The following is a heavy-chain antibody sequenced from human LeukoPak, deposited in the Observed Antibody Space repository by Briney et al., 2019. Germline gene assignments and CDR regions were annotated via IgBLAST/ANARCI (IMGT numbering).Heavy chain of an antibody. CDR2: INAGNGNT. V-gene: IGHV1-3*01. CDR1: GYTFTSYA. CDR3: VRSGSSWYSYYYYGMDV. Sequence: ASVKVSCKASGYTFTSYAMNWVRQAPGQRLEWMGWINAGNGNTKYSQKFQGRVTITRDTSASTAYMELSSLRSEDTAVYYCVRSGSSWYSYYYYGMDVWGQGTTVTVSS. D-gene: IGHD6-13*01. J-gene: IGHJ6*02.